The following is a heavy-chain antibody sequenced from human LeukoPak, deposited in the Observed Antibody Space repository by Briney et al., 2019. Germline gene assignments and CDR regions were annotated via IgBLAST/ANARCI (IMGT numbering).Heavy chain of an antibody. D-gene: IGHD1-14*01. Sequence: SETLSLTYSVSGDSTNTYYWSWILQTPGKGLEWIGFIYYTGSTNYTPSLKSRVTMSVDTSKSQFSLKLTSVTAADTALYYCARGANRLDSWGRGTLVTVSS. CDR3: ARGANRLDS. CDR1: GDSTNTYY. J-gene: IGHJ4*02. V-gene: IGHV4-59*12. CDR2: IYYTGST.